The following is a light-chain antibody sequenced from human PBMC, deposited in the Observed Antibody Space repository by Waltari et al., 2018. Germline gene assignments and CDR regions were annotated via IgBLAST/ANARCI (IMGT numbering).Light chain of an antibody. CDR2: IND. CDR1: SSNIGSNT. J-gene: IGLJ3*02. CDR3: ATWEDSLNGPV. V-gene: IGLV1-44*01. Sequence: QSVLTQPPSASGPPGQRVTIPCSGSSSNIGSNTVRWYQQLPGTAPKLLIHINDRRPSGVPDRFSGSKSGTSASLAISGLQSEDEADYYCATWEDSLNGPVFGGGTKLTVL.